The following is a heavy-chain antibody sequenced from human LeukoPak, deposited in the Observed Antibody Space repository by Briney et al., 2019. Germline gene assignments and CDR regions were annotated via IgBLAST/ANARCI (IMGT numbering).Heavy chain of an antibody. CDR3: AREVNYGDYGDNAFDI. D-gene: IGHD4-17*01. CDR2: IYYSGNT. J-gene: IGHJ3*02. CDR1: GGSISSYY. Sequence: PSETLSLTCTVSGGSISSYYWSWIRQPPGKGLEWIGYIYYSGNTNYNPSLKSRVTISVDTSKNQFSLSLSSVTAADTAVYYCAREVNYGDYGDNAFDIWGQGTMVTVSS. V-gene: IGHV4-59*12.